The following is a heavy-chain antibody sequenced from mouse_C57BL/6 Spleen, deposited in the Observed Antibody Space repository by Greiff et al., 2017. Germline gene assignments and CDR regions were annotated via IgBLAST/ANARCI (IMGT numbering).Heavy chain of an antibody. CDR2: IYPRDGST. D-gene: IGHD2-12*01. CDR3: ARGGIVTTKGCAY. CDR1: GYTFTSYE. J-gene: IGHJ3*01. Sequence: QVQLQQSGPELVKPGASVKLSCKASGYTFTSYEINWVKQRPGQGLEWIGWIYPRDGSTKYNEKFKGKATLTVDTSSSTAYMELHSLTSEDSAVYFCARGGIVTTKGCAYWGPETLVTVSA. V-gene: IGHV1-85*01.